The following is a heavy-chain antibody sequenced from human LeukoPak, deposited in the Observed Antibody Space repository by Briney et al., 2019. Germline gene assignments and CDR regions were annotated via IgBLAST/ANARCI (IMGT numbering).Heavy chain of an antibody. V-gene: IGHV3-33*01. CDR3: ARGTGAYFYRMDV. J-gene: IGHJ6*02. D-gene: IGHD7-27*01. CDR1: GFTFNNYG. CDR2: MWYDGGNK. Sequence: GGSLRLSCAASGFTFNNYGMHCVRQAPGKGLEWVAIMWYDGGNKHYADSVKGRFTISRDNSKNTLYLQMNSLRAEDTAVYYCARGTGAYFYRMDVWGQGTTVTVSS.